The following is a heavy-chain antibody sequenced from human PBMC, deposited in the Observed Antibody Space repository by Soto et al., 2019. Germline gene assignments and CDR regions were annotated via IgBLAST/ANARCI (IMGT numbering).Heavy chain of an antibody. Sequence: GGSLRLSWVASGFTFCSFARRWVRHAPGKGLEGVAVISYDGSNQDCAAAVRGRLNIARDNSKQTLYLEMNGMIDEDKAVYYCSRDPSIAVDGVFGYWGQGSLVTVFS. CDR3: SRDPSIAVDGVFGY. J-gene: IGHJ4*02. CDR2: ISYDGSNQ. CDR1: GFTFCSFA. V-gene: IGHV3-30-3*01. D-gene: IGHD6-19*01.